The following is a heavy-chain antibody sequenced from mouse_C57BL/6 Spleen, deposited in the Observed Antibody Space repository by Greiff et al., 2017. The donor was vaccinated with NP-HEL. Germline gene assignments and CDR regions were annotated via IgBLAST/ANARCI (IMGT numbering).Heavy chain of an antibody. CDR1: GFTFSDYG. CDR2: ISSGSSTI. J-gene: IGHJ2*01. CDR3: ARGGTYYFDY. Sequence: EVHLVESGGGLVKPGGSLKLSCAASGFTFSDYGMHWVRQAPEKGLEWVAYISSGSSTIYYADTVKGRFTISRDNAKNTLFLQMTSLRSEDTAMYYCARGGTYYFDYWGQGTTLTVSS. V-gene: IGHV5-17*01.